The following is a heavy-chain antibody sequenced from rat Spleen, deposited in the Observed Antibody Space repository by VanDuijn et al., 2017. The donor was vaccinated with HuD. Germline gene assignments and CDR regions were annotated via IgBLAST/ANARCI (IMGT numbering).Heavy chain of an antibody. CDR2: ISFDGSST. V-gene: IGHV5-20*01. CDR3: TTENYWFAY. J-gene: IGHJ3*01. D-gene: IGHD1-10*01. CDR1: GFTFSDYD. Sequence: EVQLVESGGGLVQPGRSLKLSCVASGFTFSDYDMAWVRQAPTKGLEWVASISFDGSSTYYRDSVKGRFTFSRDNAKSTLYLQMDSLRSEDTATYYCTTENYWFAYWGQGTLVTVSS.